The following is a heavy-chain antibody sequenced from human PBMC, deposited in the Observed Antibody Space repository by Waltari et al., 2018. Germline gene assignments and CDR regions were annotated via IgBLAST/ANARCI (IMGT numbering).Heavy chain of an antibody. CDR3: AREVHERTGSGKYILH. CDR2: MRPGRGST. J-gene: IGHJ1*01. D-gene: IGHD3-9*01. Sequence: QVQLGQAGAEVKMPGASVRVSCAASGYTFFGYFIHWVRQTAVQGLEWMERMRPGRGSTDDAHNVQGRVTIHRETGITTTYTAQRRLGFDDMGVYVGAREVHERTGSGKYILHWGQGTLGTVST. CDR1: GYTFFGYF. V-gene: IGHV1-2*05.